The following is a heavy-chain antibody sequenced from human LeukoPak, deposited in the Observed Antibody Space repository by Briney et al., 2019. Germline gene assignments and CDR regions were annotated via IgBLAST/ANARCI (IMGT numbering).Heavy chain of an antibody. CDR1: GYSFTSYW. V-gene: IGHV5-51*01. D-gene: IGHD4-11*01. Sequence: GESLKISCQGSGYSFTSYWIGWVRQMPGKDLEWMGIIYPGDSDTRYSPSFQGQVTISADKSISTAYLQWSSLKASDTAMYYCARGDYSNFGHFDYWGQGTLVTVSS. CDR3: ARGDYSNFGHFDY. J-gene: IGHJ4*02. CDR2: IYPGDSDT.